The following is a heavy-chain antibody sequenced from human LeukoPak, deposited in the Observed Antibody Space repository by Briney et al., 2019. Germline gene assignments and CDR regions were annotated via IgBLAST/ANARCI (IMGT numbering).Heavy chain of an antibody. Sequence: SETLSLTCTVSGGSISSSSYSWGWIRQPPGKGLEWIGSIYYSGSTYYNPSLKSRVTISVDTSKNQFSLKLSSVTAADTAVYYCARLALSYYYDSSGYLDYWGQGTLVTVSS. V-gene: IGHV4-39*01. J-gene: IGHJ4*02. CDR2: IYYSGST. CDR3: ARLALSYYYDSSGYLDY. CDR1: GGSISSSSYS. D-gene: IGHD3-22*01.